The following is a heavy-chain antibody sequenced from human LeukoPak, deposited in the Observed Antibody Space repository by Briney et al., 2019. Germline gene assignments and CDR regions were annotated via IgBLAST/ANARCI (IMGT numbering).Heavy chain of an antibody. CDR3: AKVGYYDSSGYYGSEYYYFDY. CDR2: ISGSGGST. D-gene: IGHD3-22*01. CDR1: GFSFSSYA. J-gene: IGHJ4*02. V-gene: IGHV3-23*01. Sequence: GGSLRLSCAASGFSFSSYAMSWVRKAPGKGLEWVSAISGSGGSTYYADSVKGRFTIFRDNSKNTLYLQMNSLRAEDTAVYYCAKVGYYDSSGYYGSEYYYFDYWGQGTLVTVSS.